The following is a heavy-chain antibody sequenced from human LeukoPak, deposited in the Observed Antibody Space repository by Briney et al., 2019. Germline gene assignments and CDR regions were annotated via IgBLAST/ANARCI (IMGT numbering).Heavy chain of an antibody. D-gene: IGHD1-20*01. V-gene: IGHV1-2*02. CDR3: ARGEYNWSYFDY. CDR2: INPSSGGT. CDR1: GYTFTGYY. Sequence: ASVTVSCKASGYTFTGYYMHWVRQAPGQGLAWVGWINPSSGGTNYAQKFQGRVTMTRDTSISTAYMELSRLRSDDTAVYYCARGEYNWSYFDYWGQGTLVTVSS. J-gene: IGHJ4*02.